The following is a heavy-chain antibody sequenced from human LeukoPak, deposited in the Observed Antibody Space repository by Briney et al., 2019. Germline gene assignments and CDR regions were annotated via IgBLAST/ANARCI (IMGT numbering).Heavy chain of an antibody. CDR1: GDSVSSNCAV. Sequence: SQTLSLTCDISGDSVSSNCAVWNWIRQSPSRGLEWLGRTYYRSKWYNDYAVSVISRISINPDTSKNQFSLQLDSVTPEDTAVYYCARGGSYSFDYWGQGTLVTVSS. CDR3: ARGGSYSFDY. D-gene: IGHD1-26*01. CDR2: TYYRSKWYN. V-gene: IGHV6-1*01. J-gene: IGHJ4*02.